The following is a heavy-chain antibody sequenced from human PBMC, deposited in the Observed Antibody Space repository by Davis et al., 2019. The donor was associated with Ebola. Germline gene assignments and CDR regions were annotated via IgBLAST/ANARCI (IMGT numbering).Heavy chain of an antibody. Sequence: GESLKISCKAFGYDFTTSWIGWVRQMPGKGLEWMGIIYPGDSDTRYSPSFQGQVTFSADKSITTGYLQWRNLKISDSAMYYCAREYSGGWYLDWGQGTLVTVSS. CDR2: IYPGDSDT. CDR1: GYDFTTSW. J-gene: IGHJ4*02. D-gene: IGHD6-19*01. CDR3: AREYSGGWYLD. V-gene: IGHV5-51*01.